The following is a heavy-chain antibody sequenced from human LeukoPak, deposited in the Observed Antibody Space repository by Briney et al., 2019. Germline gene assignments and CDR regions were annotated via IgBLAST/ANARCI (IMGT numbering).Heavy chain of an antibody. CDR2: ISSSSSYI. J-gene: IGHJ6*03. D-gene: IGHD3-10*01. CDR1: GFTLSNYN. Sequence: PGGSLRLSCAASGFTLSNYNMNWVRQAPGKGLEWVSSISSSSSYIYYTDSVKGRFTISRDNAKNSLYLQMNSLRAEDTAVYYCARSELGYNYHYMDVWGKGITVTISS. CDR3: ARSELGYNYHYMDV. V-gene: IGHV3-21*01.